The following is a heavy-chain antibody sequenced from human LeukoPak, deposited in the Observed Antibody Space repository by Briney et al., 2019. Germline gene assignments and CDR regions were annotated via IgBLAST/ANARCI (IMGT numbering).Heavy chain of an antibody. J-gene: IGHJ4*02. CDR1: GGSISSSSYY. V-gene: IGHV4-39*07. Sequence: SETLSLTCTVSGGSISSSSYYWGWIRQPPGKGLEWIGEINHSGSTNYNPSLKSRVTISVDTSKNQFSLKLSSVTAADTAVYYCARGKHEDTAMGVDVVDTAMVRAIDYWGQGTLVTVSS. D-gene: IGHD5-18*01. CDR2: INHSGST. CDR3: ARGKHEDTAMGVDVVDTAMVRAIDY.